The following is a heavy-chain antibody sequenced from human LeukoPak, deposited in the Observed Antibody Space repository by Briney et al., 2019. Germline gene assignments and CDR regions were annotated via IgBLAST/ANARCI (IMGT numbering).Heavy chain of an antibody. Sequence: PGGSLRLSCAASGFAFSSQAMGWVRQAPGKGLEWVSAISDSGSITYYADSVKGRFTISRDNSKNTLFLQMSSLRAEDTAVYYCAKDARRTSGWYFFDYWGRGTLVTVSS. CDR2: ISDSGSIT. J-gene: IGHJ4*02. V-gene: IGHV3-23*01. CDR3: AKDARRTSGWYFFDY. CDR1: GFAFSSQA. D-gene: IGHD6-19*01.